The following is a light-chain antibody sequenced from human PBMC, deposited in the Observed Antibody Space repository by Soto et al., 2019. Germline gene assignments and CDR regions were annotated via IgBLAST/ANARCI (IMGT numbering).Light chain of an antibody. Sequence: DIQMTQFPPTLSASIGDRVTITCRASQTISSSLAWYQQKPGKAPKLLIYKPSTLETGVPSRFSGSGSGTEFTLTISSLQPDDFATYYCQQYDSDSPYTFGQGTRLEIK. CDR1: QTISSS. CDR3: QQYDSDSPYT. V-gene: IGKV1-5*03. J-gene: IGKJ2*01. CDR2: KPS.